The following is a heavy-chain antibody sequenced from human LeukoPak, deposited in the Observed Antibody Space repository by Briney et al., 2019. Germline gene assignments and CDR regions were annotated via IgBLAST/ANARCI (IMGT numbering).Heavy chain of an antibody. V-gene: IGHV3-74*01. CDR3: ARAISGGYADY. J-gene: IGHJ4*02. Sequence: GGSLRLSCAASGFTFSSYWMHWVRQAPGKGLVWVSRINSDGSTITYADSVKGRFTISRDNARNTLYLQMNSLRADDTAVYYCARAISGGYADYWGQGILVTVSS. D-gene: IGHD1-26*01. CDR1: GFTFSSYW. CDR2: INSDGSTI.